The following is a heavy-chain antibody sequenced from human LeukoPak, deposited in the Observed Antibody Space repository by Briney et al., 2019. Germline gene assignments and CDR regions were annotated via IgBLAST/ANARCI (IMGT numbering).Heavy chain of an antibody. CDR2: VSFGSSYI. Sequence: GGSLRLSCAASGFTFRDYTMNWVRQSPGTGLQWVSYVSFGSSYISYADSLKGRFTISRDDAKSSVYLEMTSLRAEDTAVYYCARASTEYAVTDGFDTWGPGTLVTVSS. D-gene: IGHD4-17*01. J-gene: IGHJ5*02. V-gene: IGHV3-21*01. CDR3: ARASTEYAVTDGFDT. CDR1: GFTFRDYT.